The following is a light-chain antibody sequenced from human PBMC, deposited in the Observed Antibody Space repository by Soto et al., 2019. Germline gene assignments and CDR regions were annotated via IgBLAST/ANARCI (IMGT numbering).Light chain of an antibody. V-gene: IGLV2-14*01. CDR3: SSFTTTNTWV. CDR1: SSDVGSGNF. Sequence: QSALTQPASVSGSPGQSITISCTGTSSDVGSGNFVSWFQQHPGKAPKLMIYEVTNRPSGVSYRFSGSKSGNTASLTISGLQAEDEADYYCSSFTTTNTWVFGGGTKLT. CDR2: EVT. J-gene: IGLJ3*02.